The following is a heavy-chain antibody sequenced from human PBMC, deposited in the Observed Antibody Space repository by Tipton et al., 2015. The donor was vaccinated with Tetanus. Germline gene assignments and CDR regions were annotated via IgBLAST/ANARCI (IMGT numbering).Heavy chain of an antibody. CDR2: IFHTGGA. CDR3: ARSKLLWFGESLSGFDS. D-gene: IGHD3-10*01. Sequence: TLSLTCTVSGGSVNSDDYYWTWIRQHPGKGLDWIGYIFHTGGADYNPSLKSRVTISVDTSKSQFSLRLTSVTAADTAVYYCARSKLLWFGESLSGFDSWGQGTLVTVSA. CDR1: GGSVNSDDYY. J-gene: IGHJ4*02. V-gene: IGHV4-31*03.